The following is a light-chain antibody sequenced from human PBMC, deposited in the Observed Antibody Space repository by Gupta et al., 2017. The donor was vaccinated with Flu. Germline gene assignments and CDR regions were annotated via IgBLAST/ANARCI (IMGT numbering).Light chain of an antibody. CDR3: QQDDSTPWT. Sequence: DIVMTQSPDSLAVSLGERATINCKSSQSVLYSSNNKNYLAWYQQKPGQPPKLLIYWASTRESGVPDRFSGSGPGTDFTLTISSLQAEDVAVYYCQQDDSTPWTFGQGTKVEIK. CDR2: WAS. CDR1: QSVLYSSNNKNY. V-gene: IGKV4-1*01. J-gene: IGKJ1*01.